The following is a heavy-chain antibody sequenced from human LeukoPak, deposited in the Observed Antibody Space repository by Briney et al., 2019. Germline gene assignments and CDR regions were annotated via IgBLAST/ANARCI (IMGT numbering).Heavy chain of an antibody. CDR2: ISAYNGHT. CDR3: ARDKDLGAVAGTFDY. CDR1: GYIFSTYG. D-gene: IGHD6-19*01. Sequence: ASVKVSCKAFGYIFSTYGISWVRQAPGQGLEWMGWISAYNGHTKYAQKFQGRVTMTTDTSTSTAYMELTSLTSDDTAMYYCARDKDLGAVAGTFDYWGQGTLVTVSS. V-gene: IGHV1-18*01. J-gene: IGHJ4*02.